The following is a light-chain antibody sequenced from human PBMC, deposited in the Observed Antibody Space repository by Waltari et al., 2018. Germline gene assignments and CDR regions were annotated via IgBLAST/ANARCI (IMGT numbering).Light chain of an antibody. CDR1: SGSLSTTSY. CDR2: KAN. J-gene: IGLJ3*02. V-gene: IGLV8-61*01. CDR3: ALYMGSGIWV. Sequence: QTVVTQEPSLSVSPGGTVPLTCACSSGSLSTTSYATWYQQTPGQAPRTLVYKANARSSGVPDRFSGSILGNTAALTITGAQADDESDYYCALYMGSGIWVFGGGTRLTVL.